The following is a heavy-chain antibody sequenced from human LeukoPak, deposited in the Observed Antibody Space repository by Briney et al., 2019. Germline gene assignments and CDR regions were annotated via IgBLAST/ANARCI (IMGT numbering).Heavy chain of an antibody. V-gene: IGHV3-23*01. Sequence: GGSLRLSCAASGFTFSSYAMSWVRQAPGKGLEWVSSISESGGSTNYAASVKGRFTISRDNSKDTLHLQMTSLRAEDTAIYYCAKEDSVRREFDYWGQGTLASVSS. CDR2: ISESGGST. CDR1: GFTFSSYA. CDR3: AKEDSVRREFDY. J-gene: IGHJ4*02.